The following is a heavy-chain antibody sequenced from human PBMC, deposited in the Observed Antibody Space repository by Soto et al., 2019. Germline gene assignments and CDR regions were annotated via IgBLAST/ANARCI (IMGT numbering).Heavy chain of an antibody. J-gene: IGHJ6*02. CDR3: ARDFTGSSGHTLGMDV. CDR2: MYYSGST. Sequence: QVQLQESGPGLVKPSQTLSLTCTVSGGSISSGGYYWSWIRQHPGKGLEWIGYMYYSGSTYYNPSLESRVTISVDTSKNQFSLKRSSATAADTAVYYGARDFTGSSGHTLGMDVWGQGTTVTVSS. CDR1: GGSISSGGYY. D-gene: IGHD6-19*01. V-gene: IGHV4-31*03.